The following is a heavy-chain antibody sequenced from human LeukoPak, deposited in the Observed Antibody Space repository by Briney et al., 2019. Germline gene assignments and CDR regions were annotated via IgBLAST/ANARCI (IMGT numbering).Heavy chain of an antibody. Sequence: GRSLRLSCAASGYTFDDYAMHWVRQAPGKGLEWVSGISWNSGSIGYADSVKGRFTISRDNAKNSLCLQMNSLRAEDTAVYYCAREKDYDFWSGYYPPDYWGQGTLVTVSS. CDR1: GYTFDDYA. CDR2: ISWNSGSI. J-gene: IGHJ4*02. V-gene: IGHV3-9*01. D-gene: IGHD3-3*01. CDR3: AREKDYDFWSGYYPPDY.